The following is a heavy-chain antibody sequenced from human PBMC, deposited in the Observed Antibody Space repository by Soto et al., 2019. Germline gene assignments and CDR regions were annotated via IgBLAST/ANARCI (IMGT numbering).Heavy chain of an antibody. Sequence: TSETLSLTCTVSGASISSGGYYWGWIRQHPGKGLEWIGYIYYSGSTYYNPSLKSRVTISVDKSKNQFSLKLSSVTAADTAVYYCASLWFGELSYINPNFDYWGQGTLVTVS. CDR2: IYYSGST. CDR1: GASISSGGYY. V-gene: IGHV4-31*03. J-gene: IGHJ4*02. D-gene: IGHD3-10*01. CDR3: ASLWFGELSYINPNFDY.